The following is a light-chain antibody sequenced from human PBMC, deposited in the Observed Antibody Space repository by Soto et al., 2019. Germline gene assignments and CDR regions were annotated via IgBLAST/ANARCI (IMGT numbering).Light chain of an antibody. CDR3: QQYNSYPIT. J-gene: IGKJ5*01. Sequence: DIQITQSRSTLSASARYRVTSARRASQSISSWLAWYQQRPGKAPKLLIYDASNLESGVPSRFSGSGSGTEFTLTISSLQPDDFATYYCQQYNSYPITFGQGTRLEIK. CDR2: DAS. CDR1: QSISSW. V-gene: IGKV1-5*01.